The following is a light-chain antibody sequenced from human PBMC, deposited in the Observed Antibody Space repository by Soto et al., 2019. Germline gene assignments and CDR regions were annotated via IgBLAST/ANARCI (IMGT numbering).Light chain of an antibody. Sequence: DIQMTQSPSSLSASIGDRVIITCRASQRISSYLNWYQQKPGKAPKLLIFSASSLQRGLPLRFSGSGSGTDFTLTISSLQPEDYATYYCQQGDSDPFTFGPGTKVDIK. CDR2: SAS. CDR1: QRISSY. J-gene: IGKJ3*01. V-gene: IGKV1-39*01. CDR3: QQGDSDPFT.